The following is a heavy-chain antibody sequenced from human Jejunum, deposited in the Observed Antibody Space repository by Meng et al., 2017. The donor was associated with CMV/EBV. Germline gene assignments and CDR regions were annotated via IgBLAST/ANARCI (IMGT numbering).Heavy chain of an antibody. Sequence: QVQLVQSGSELKQPGASVKVSCRPSGYTFTSYAINWVRQAPGQGPDWMGWIDPNTGNSTYDQGFTGRFVFSLDTSVSTAYLQINSLRADDTAVYYCARDSPLDGYSLLDYWGQGTLVTVSS. D-gene: IGHD5-24*01. CDR2: IDPNTGNS. CDR1: GYTFTSYA. V-gene: IGHV7-4-1*02. J-gene: IGHJ4*02. CDR3: ARDSPLDGYSLLDY.